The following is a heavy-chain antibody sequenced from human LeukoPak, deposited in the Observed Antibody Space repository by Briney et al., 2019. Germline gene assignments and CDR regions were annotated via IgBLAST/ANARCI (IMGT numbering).Heavy chain of an antibody. CDR2: IYHSGST. Sequence: SETLSLTCTVSGYSISSGYNWGWIRQPPGEGLEWIGSIYHSGSTYYNPSLKSRVTISVDTSKNQFSLKLSSVTAADTAVYYCARSEYSYGADAFDIWGQGTMVTVSS. CDR3: ARSEYSYGADAFDI. V-gene: IGHV4-38-2*02. D-gene: IGHD5-18*01. J-gene: IGHJ3*02. CDR1: GYSISSGYN.